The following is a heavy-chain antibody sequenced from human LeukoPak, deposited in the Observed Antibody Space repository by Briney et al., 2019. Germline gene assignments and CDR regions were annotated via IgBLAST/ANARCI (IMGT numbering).Heavy chain of an antibody. J-gene: IGHJ5*02. CDR1: GFTFSSYW. CDR2: INSDGSST. V-gene: IGHV3-74*01. Sequence: GGSLRLSCAASGFTFSSYWMHWVRHGPGKGLVWVSRINSDGSSTSYADSVKGRFTISRDNAKNSLYLQMNSLRAEDTAVYYCASYTAMALLFDPWGQGTLVTVSS. D-gene: IGHD5-18*01. CDR3: ASYTAMALLFDP.